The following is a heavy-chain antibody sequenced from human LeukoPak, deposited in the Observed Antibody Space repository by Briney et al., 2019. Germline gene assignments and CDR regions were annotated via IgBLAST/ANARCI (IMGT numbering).Heavy chain of an antibody. CDR3: ARGRYCDSINWPYEGGFYYMDV. J-gene: IGHJ6*03. Sequence: PSETLSLTCAVYGESFSVYHWSWIRQPPGKGREWIGKIVHTGRTIYNPSLKNRLNISLDTPKDQFSLELSSVTAADTAVYYCARGRYCDSINWPYEGGFYYMDVWGKGTTVIVSS. D-gene: IGHD2/OR15-2a*01. V-gene: IGHV4-34*01. CDR1: GESFSVYH. CDR2: IVHTGRT.